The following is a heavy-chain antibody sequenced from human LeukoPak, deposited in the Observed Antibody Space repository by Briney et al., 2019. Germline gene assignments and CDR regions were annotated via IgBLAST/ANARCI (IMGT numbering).Heavy chain of an antibody. D-gene: IGHD4-23*01. CDR3: ARDLTTVVTRGVFDS. CDR2: INAGNGNT. V-gene: IGHV1-3*01. CDR1: GYTFTSYA. Sequence: ASVKVSCKASGYTFTSYAMHWVPQAHGQRLEWMGWINAGNGNTKYSQKFQGRVTITRDTSASTAYMELSSLRSEDTAVYYCARDLTTVVTRGVFDSWGQGGLVTVSS. J-gene: IGHJ4*02.